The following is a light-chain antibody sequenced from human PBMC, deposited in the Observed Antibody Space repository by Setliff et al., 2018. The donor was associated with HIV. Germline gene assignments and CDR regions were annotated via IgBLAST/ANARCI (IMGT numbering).Light chain of an antibody. CDR1: SSNIGAGYD. Sequence: QSALTQPPSASGAPGQRVTISCTGSSSNIGAGYDVHWYQHLPGTAPKLLIYDNNNRPSGVPDRFSGSKSGTSASLAITGLQAEDEANYYCQSYDSSLSGVVFGGGTK. V-gene: IGLV1-40*01. J-gene: IGLJ2*01. CDR3: QSYDSSLSGVV. CDR2: DNN.